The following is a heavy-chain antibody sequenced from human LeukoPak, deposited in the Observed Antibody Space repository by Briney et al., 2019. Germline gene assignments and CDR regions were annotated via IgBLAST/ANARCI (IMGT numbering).Heavy chain of an antibody. D-gene: IGHD1-26*01. CDR3: ARSLTARGSYAL. CDR2: IYPGDSDT. V-gene: IGHV5-51*01. J-gene: IGHJ4*02. Sequence: GESLKISCKGSGYSFTSYWIGWARQMPGKGLEWMGIIYPGDSDTRYSPSFQGQVTISADKSISTAYLQWSSLKAPDTAMYFCARSLTARGSYALWGQGTLVTASS. CDR1: GYSFTSYW.